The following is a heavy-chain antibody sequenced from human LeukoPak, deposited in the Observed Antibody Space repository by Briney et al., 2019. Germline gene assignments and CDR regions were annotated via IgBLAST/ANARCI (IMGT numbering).Heavy chain of an antibody. D-gene: IGHD5-12*01. CDR3: AKDLSGGYDYFDY. CDR2: ISGSGGST. V-gene: IGHV3-23*01. Sequence: GGSLRLSCAASGFIFSVYGMTWVRQAPGKGLEWVSGISGSGGSTYYADSMRGRFTISRDNSKNTLYLQMNSLRAEDTAVYYCAKDLSGGYDYFDYWGQGTLVTVSS. J-gene: IGHJ4*02. CDR1: GFIFSVYG.